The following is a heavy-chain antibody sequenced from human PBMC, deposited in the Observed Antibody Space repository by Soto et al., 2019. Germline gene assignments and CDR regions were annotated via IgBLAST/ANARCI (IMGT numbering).Heavy chain of an antibody. V-gene: IGHV3-23*01. CDR2: ISGSPRRT. CDR1: GSTFSTPA. CDR3: AKDRPPTPEGFVVVPAAILPDV. Sequence: GGPLRPSXAASGSTFSTPAMTWVPQAPGKGLEWVSAISGSPRRTYYAHPVKARFTISRDNPKNTLYLKMNSLRAEDTAVYYCAKDRPPTPEGFVVVPAAILPDVWGQGTTVTVSS. J-gene: IGHJ6*02. D-gene: IGHD2-2*02.